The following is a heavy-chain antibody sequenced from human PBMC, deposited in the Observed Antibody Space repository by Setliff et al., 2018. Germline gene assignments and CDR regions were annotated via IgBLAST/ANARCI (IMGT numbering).Heavy chain of an antibody. J-gene: IGHJ4*02. CDR3: AKGRGEMDS. D-gene: IGHD3-10*01. Sequence: SETLSLTCTVSGGSISSSSYYWGWIRQPPGKGLEWIGSIYYSGSTNYNPSLKSRVTISMDTSKNQFSLNVRSVTAADTAIYYCAKGRGEMDSWGQGILVTVSS. V-gene: IGHV4-39*07. CDR2: IYYSGST. CDR1: GGSISSSSYY.